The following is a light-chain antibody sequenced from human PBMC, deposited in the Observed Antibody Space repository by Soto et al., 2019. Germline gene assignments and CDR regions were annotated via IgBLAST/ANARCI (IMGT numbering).Light chain of an antibody. V-gene: IGKV1-5*01. CDR1: QSVSWY. CDR2: DAS. CDR3: EQYNSYSTWT. Sequence: IQMTQSPSTLSASVGDRVTISCRASQSVSWYLAWYQQKPGTAPKILIFDASRLGSEVPSRFSGSGSGTEFTLTISSLQPDDFATYYCEQYNSYSTWTFGQGTKVEI. J-gene: IGKJ1*01.